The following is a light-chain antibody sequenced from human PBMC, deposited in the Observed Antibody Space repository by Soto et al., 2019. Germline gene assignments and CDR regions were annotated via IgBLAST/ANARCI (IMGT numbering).Light chain of an antibody. Sequence: DIQMTQSPSTLSASVGDRVTITCRASQSISDSLAWYQQKPGKAPKLLIYEASTLKSGVPSRFSGSRSGTEHTLTINSLQPYHCAIYYCQQYNGYWTFGQGTKVEIK. V-gene: IGKV1-5*03. CDR1: QSISDS. J-gene: IGKJ1*01. CDR3: QQYNGYWT. CDR2: EAS.